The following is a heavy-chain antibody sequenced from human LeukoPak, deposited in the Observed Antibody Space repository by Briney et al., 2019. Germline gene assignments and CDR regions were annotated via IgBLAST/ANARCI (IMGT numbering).Heavy chain of an antibody. CDR1: GGSFSGYY. Sequence: SETLSLTCAVYGGSFSGYYWSWIRQPPGKGLEWIGEINHSRSTNYNPSLKSRVTISVDTSKNQFSLKLSSVTAADTAVYYCAGKYCSSTSCYILDFDYWGQGTLVTVSS. CDR2: INHSRST. J-gene: IGHJ4*02. D-gene: IGHD2-2*01. CDR3: AGKYCSSTSCYILDFDY. V-gene: IGHV4-34*01.